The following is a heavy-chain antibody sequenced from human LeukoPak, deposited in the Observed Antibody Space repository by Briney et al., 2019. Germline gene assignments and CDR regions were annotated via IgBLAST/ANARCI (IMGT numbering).Heavy chain of an antibody. CDR2: ISGSGGST. Sequence: GGSLRLSCAASRLTFRSYGMSWVRQAPGKGLEWVSSISGSGGSTHYADSVKGRFTISRDSFKNTLYLQMNSLRAEDTAVYYCARPGYCSGGSCYEIDYWGQGTLVTVSS. J-gene: IGHJ4*02. D-gene: IGHD2-15*01. CDR3: ARPGYCSGGSCYEIDY. CDR1: RLTFRSYG. V-gene: IGHV3-23*01.